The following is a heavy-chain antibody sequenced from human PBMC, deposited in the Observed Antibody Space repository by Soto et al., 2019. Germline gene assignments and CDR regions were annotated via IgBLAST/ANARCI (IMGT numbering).Heavy chain of an antibody. CDR1: GFTFDNYA. Sequence: QEQLVESGGGVVYPGRSLRLSCAASGFTFDNYAMHWVRQAPGKGLEWVAVMSYDGSDKYYADSVKGRFTISRDNSRNTLWLQMNSLRPEDTAVYYCAKDHIVVVTAIFDYWGQGTLVTVSS. D-gene: IGHD2-21*02. CDR2: MSYDGSDK. V-gene: IGHV3-30*04. J-gene: IGHJ4*02. CDR3: AKDHIVVVTAIFDY.